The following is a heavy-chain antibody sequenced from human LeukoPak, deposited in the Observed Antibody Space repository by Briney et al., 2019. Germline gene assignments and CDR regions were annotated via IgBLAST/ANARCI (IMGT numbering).Heavy chain of an antibody. CDR1: GFTFSSYA. Sequence: GSLRLSCAASGFTFSSYAMSWVRQAPGKGLEWIGEINHSGSTNYNPSLKSRVTISVDTSKNQFSLKLSSVTAADTAVYYCARDSYSSGWYVYDYWGQGTLVTVSS. V-gene: IGHV4-34*01. J-gene: IGHJ4*02. CDR2: INHSGST. CDR3: ARDSYSSGWYVYDY. D-gene: IGHD6-19*01.